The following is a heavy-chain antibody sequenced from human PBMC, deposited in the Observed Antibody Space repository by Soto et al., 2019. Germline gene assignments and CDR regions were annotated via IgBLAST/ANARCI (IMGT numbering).Heavy chain of an antibody. J-gene: IGHJ6*02. Sequence: GGSLRLSCAASGFTFSSYSMNWVRQAPGKGLEWVSYISSSSSTIYYADSVKGRFTISRDNDKNSLYLQMNSLRAEDTAVYYCARDQGGNTLYHYGMDVWGQGTTVTVSS. CDR2: ISSSSSTI. CDR1: GFTFSSYS. V-gene: IGHV3-48*01. D-gene: IGHD1-7*01. CDR3: ARDQGGNTLYHYGMDV.